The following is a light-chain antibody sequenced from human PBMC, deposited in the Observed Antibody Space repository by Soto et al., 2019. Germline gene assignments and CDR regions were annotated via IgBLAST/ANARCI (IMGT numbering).Light chain of an antibody. V-gene: IGKV1-39*01. CDR2: TAA. CDR3: QQSFTTPYT. CDR1: QSINYY. J-gene: IGKJ2*01. Sequence: DIQMTQSPSSLSASIGDRVIITCRASQSINYYLNWYQQQPGKAPKLLVSTAASLRSGVPSRFSGSASGTDFALTISSLHPEDLATYYCQQSFTTPYTFGQGIKLEI.